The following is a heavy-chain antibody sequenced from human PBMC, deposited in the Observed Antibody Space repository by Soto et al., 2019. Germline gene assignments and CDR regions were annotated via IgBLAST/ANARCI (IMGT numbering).Heavy chain of an antibody. Sequence: EVQLVESGGCLVKPGGSLRLSCAASGFTFSSYSMNWVRQAPGKGLEWVSSISSSSSYIYYADSVKGRFTISRDNAKNSLYLQMNSLRAEDTAVYYCASLDCSSTSCYGRHYYYGMDVWGQGTTVTVSS. CDR3: ASLDCSSTSCYGRHYYYGMDV. D-gene: IGHD2-2*01. V-gene: IGHV3-21*01. CDR1: GFTFSSYS. J-gene: IGHJ6*02. CDR2: ISSSSSYI.